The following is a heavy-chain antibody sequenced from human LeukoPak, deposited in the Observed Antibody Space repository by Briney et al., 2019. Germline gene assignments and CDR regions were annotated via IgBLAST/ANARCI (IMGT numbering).Heavy chain of an antibody. CDR2: IRYDGSNK. J-gene: IGHJ5*02. Sequence: GGSLRLSCAASGFTFSSYGMHWVRQAPGKGLEWVAFIRYDGSNKYYADSVKGRFTISRDNSKNTLYLQMNSLRAEDTAVYYCAKEVAVAGTEEDWFDPWGQGTLVTVSS. D-gene: IGHD6-19*01. V-gene: IGHV3-30*02. CDR3: AKEVAVAGTEEDWFDP. CDR1: GFTFSSYG.